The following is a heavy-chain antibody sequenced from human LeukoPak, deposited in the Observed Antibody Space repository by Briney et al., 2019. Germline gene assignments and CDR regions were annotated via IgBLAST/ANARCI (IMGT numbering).Heavy chain of an antibody. Sequence: SGGSLRLSCEGSGFTFSDYYMSWIRQAPGKGLEWVSYISSSGSTIYSADSVKGRFTISRDNAKNSLYLQMNSLRAEDTAVYYCARVRDNSGYNYFDYWGQGTLVTVSS. CDR3: ARVRDNSGYNYFDY. V-gene: IGHV3-11*01. CDR1: GFTFSDYY. D-gene: IGHD3-22*01. CDR2: ISSSGSTI. J-gene: IGHJ4*02.